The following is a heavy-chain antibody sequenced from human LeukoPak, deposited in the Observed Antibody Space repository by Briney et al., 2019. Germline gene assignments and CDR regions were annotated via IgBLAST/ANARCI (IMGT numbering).Heavy chain of an antibody. CDR2: IYHSGST. D-gene: IGHD6-13*01. Sequence: PSETLSLTCAVSGYSISSGYYWGWIRQPPGKGLEWIGSIYHSGSTYYNPSLKSRVTISVDTSKNQFSLKLSSVTAADTAVYYCGSCYYYYYMEVWGKGTTVTVSS. J-gene: IGHJ6*03. CDR1: GYSISSGYY. V-gene: IGHV4-38-2*01. CDR3: GSCYYYYYMEV.